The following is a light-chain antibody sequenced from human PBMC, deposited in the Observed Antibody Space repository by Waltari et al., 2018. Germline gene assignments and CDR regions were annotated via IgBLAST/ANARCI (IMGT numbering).Light chain of an antibody. CDR3: SSYTNTFVV. CDR1: SSDIGAYNY. V-gene: IGLV2-14*01. J-gene: IGLJ2*01. CDR2: EVR. Sequence: SALTQPASVSGSPGQSITLSCTGSSSDIGAYNYVAWYQHFPDDAPKLLIYEVRNRPSGVSSRFSGSKSGNTASLTISGIQAEDEAHYYCSSYTNTFVVFGGGTKLTVL.